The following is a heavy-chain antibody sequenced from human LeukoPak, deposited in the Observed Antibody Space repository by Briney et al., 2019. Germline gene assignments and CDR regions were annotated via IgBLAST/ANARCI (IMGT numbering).Heavy chain of an antibody. CDR1: GFTFSSYA. J-gene: IGHJ4*02. CDR2: ISYDGSNK. CDR3: ARDFGGYCSSSSCYLGFLDY. V-gene: IGHV3-30*04. Sequence: PGGSLRLSCAASGFTFSSYAMHWVRQAPGKGLEWAAVISYDGSNKYYADSVKGRFTISRDNSKNTLYLQMNSLRAEDTAVYYCARDFGGYCSSSSCYLGFLDYWGQGTLVTVSS. D-gene: IGHD2-2*01.